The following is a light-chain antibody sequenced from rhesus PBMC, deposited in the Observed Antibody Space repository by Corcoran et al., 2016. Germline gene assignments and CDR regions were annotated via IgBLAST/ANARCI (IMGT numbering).Light chain of an antibody. J-gene: IGKJ2*01. CDR3: LHYDSSPYS. CDR2: KAS. Sequence: DIQMTQSPSSLSASVGDKVTITCRASQVIRSRVAWYQQKPGIPPRLLIYKASSLRSGVPSRFSGSGFRTAFTLTIRSLQPEDFTTYFCLHYDSSPYSFGQGTKVGIK. CDR1: QVIRSR. V-gene: IGKV1-22*01.